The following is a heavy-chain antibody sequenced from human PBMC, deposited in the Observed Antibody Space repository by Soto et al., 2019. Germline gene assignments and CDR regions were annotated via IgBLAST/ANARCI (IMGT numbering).Heavy chain of an antibody. CDR3: AKGAYGGNRFDYDYYHGMDV. D-gene: IGHD2-15*01. CDR2: ISGGGGYT. Sequence: EVQLLESGGGLLQPGGCLRLSCAASGFTFSSYAMSWVRQAPGKGLEWVSAISGGGGYTYYADSVKGQFTISRDNSRNTLYLQTKSLRADDTAVYDCAKGAYGGNRFDYDYYHGMDVWGQLTTVTVSS. V-gene: IGHV3-23*01. J-gene: IGHJ6*02. CDR1: GFTFSSYA.